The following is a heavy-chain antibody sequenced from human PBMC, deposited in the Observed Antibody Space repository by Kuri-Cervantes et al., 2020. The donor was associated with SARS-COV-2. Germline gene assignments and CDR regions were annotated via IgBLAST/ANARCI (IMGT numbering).Heavy chain of an antibody. D-gene: IGHD2-2*01. CDR1: GGSISSSSYY. Sequence: SETLSLTCTVSGGSISSSSYYWGWIRQPPGKGLEWIGSIYYSGSTNYNPSLKSRVTISVDTSKNQFSLKLSSVTAADTAVYYCARDAGGAVRSRVGYFDYWGQGTLVTVSS. CDR3: ARDAGGAVRSRVGYFDY. CDR2: IYYSGST. J-gene: IGHJ4*02. V-gene: IGHV4-39*07.